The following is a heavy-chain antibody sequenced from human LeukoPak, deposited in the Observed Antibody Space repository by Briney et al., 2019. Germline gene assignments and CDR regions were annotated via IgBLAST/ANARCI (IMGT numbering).Heavy chain of an antibody. D-gene: IGHD3-9*01. J-gene: IGHJ4*02. CDR1: GYTFTNDD. Sequence: ASVKVSCKASGYTFTNDDISWVRQATGQGLEWIGKMNPNSGNTGYAQKFQGRVTMTRSTSVSTVHMELNSLTSEDTAVYFCARMGDILTGYPVDYWGQGTLVTVSS. CDR3: ARMGDILTGYPVDY. V-gene: IGHV1-8*01. CDR2: MNPNSGNT.